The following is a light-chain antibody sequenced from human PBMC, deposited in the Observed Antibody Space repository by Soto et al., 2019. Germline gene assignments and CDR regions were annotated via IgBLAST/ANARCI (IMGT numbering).Light chain of an antibody. Sequence: QPVLTQPPSVSGAPGQRVTISCTGGSSNIGALYDVNWYQQLPGTAPKLLIYDNNNRPSGVPDRFSGSKSGTSASLAITGLQAEDEADYYCQSYDNSLSGHVVFGGGTKLTVL. J-gene: IGLJ2*01. CDR1: SSNIGALYD. V-gene: IGLV1-40*01. CDR3: QSYDNSLSGHVV. CDR2: DNN.